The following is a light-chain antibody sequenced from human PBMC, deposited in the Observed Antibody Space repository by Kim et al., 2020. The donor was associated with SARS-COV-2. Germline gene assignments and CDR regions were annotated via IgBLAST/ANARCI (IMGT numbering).Light chain of an antibody. Sequence: SVSPGESATLSCRASLSVARNLAWYQQKPGQSPRLLIDAASTRASGTPARFSGSGSGTDFTLTISSLQSEDFAVYYCQQYNNWPTFGQGTKVDIK. J-gene: IGKJ1*01. CDR3: QQYNNWPT. V-gene: IGKV3-15*01. CDR2: AAS. CDR1: LSVARN.